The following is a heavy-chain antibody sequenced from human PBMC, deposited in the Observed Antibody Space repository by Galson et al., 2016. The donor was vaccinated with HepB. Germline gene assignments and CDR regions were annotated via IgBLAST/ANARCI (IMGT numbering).Heavy chain of an antibody. CDR1: GSTFYLYG. Sequence: SLRLSCAASGSTFYLYGMHWVRQAPGKGLEWVAVVWYDGSIISYADSVKGRFTISRHNSKNTLYLQMNSLRAEDTALYYCVRDLDDYIWGTYRTLDYWGQGTLVTVSS. CDR2: VWYDGSII. J-gene: IGHJ4*02. D-gene: IGHD3-16*01. CDR3: VRDLDDYIWGTYRTLDY. V-gene: IGHV3-33*01.